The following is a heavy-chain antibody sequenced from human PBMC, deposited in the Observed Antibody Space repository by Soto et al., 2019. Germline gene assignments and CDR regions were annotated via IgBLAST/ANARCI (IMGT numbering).Heavy chain of an antibody. CDR3: ARSPITYDFWSGYPPDYYYYGMDV. CDR1: GGSIISYY. D-gene: IGHD3-3*01. CDR2: IYYSGST. Sequence: SETLSLTCTVSGGSIISYYWSWIRQPPGKGLEWIGYIYYSGSTNYNPSLKSRVTISVDTSKNQFSLKLSSVTAADTAVYYCARSPITYDFWSGYPPDYYYYGMDVWGQGTTVTVSS. V-gene: IGHV4-59*01. J-gene: IGHJ6*02.